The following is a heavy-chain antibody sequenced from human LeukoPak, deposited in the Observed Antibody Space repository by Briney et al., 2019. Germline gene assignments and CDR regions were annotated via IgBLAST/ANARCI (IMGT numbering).Heavy chain of an antibody. Sequence: SETLSLTCTVSGGFISSGGYYWSWIRQPPGKGLEWIGYIYHSGSTYYNPSLKSRVTISVDRSKNQFSLKLSSVTAADTAVYYCARGHPYGSGSYGDDYWGQGTLVTVSS. CDR2: IYHSGST. V-gene: IGHV4-30-2*01. J-gene: IGHJ4*02. CDR3: ARGHPYGSGSYGDDY. D-gene: IGHD3-10*01. CDR1: GGFISSGGYY.